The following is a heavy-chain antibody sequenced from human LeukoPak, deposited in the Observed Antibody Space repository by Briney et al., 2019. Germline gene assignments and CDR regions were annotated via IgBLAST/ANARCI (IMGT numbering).Heavy chain of an antibody. D-gene: IGHD3-16*02. Sequence: PSETLSLTCTVSGGSISSSSYYWGWIRQPPGKGLGWIGSIYYSGSIYYNPSLRSRVTISVDTSKNQFSLKLSSVTAADTAVYYCARRPYDYVWGSYRQGEHAFDIWGQGTMVTVSS. J-gene: IGHJ3*02. CDR3: ARRPYDYVWGSYRQGEHAFDI. V-gene: IGHV4-39*01. CDR2: IYYSGSI. CDR1: GGSISSSSYY.